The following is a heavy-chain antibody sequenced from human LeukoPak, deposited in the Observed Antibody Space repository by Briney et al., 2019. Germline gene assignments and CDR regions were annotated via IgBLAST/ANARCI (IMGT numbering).Heavy chain of an antibody. CDR1: GGSFSGYY. CDR2: INHSGST. CDR3: ARGPQYYDILTGLDV. Sequence: PETLSLTCAVYGGSFSGYYWSWIRQPPGKGLEWIGEINHSGSTNYNPSLKSRVTISVDTSKNQFSLKLSSVTAADTAVYYCARGPQYYDILTGLDVWGKGTTVTVSS. V-gene: IGHV4-34*01. J-gene: IGHJ6*04. D-gene: IGHD3-9*01.